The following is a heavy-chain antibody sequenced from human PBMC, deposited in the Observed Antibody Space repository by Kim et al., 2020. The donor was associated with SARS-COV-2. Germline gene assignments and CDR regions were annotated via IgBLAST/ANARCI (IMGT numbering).Heavy chain of an antibody. CDR1: GGSISSYY. CDR2: IYYSGST. D-gene: IGHD3-16*01. V-gene: IGHV4-59*01. Sequence: SETLSLTCTVSGGSISSYYWSWIRQPPGKGLEWIGYIYYSGSTNYNPSLKSRVTISVDTSKNQFSLKLSSVTAADTAVYYCARDSLRFGWFDPWGQGTLV. J-gene: IGHJ5*02. CDR3: ARDSLRFGWFDP.